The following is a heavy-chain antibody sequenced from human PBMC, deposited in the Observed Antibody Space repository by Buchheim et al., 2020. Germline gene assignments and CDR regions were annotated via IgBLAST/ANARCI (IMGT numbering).Heavy chain of an antibody. D-gene: IGHD2-2*02. J-gene: IGHJ6*03. CDR2: ITTQTEGATT. CDR3: AKVGRGCSSTSCYSNYYYYYYMDV. Sequence: EVQLVESGGGLVKPGGSLRLSCAAAGFTFTDAWMSWVRQAPGKGLEWVARITTQTEGATTDYAEPVKGRFTVSRDDSENKLYLQMNSLKTEDTAVYYCAKVGRGCSSTSCYSNYYYYYYMDVWGKGTT. V-gene: IGHV3-15*01. CDR1: GFTFTDAW.